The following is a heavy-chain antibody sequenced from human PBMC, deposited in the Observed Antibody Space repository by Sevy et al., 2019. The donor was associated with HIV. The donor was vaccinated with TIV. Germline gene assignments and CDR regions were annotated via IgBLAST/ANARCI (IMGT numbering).Heavy chain of an antibody. CDR3: ARTLWELLDPFFDY. CDR1: GGTFSSYA. D-gene: IGHD1-26*01. V-gene: IGHV1-69*13. J-gene: IGHJ4*02. CDR2: IIPIFGTA. Sequence: ASVKVSCKASGGTFSSYAISWVRQAPGKGLGGMGGIIPIFGTANYAQKFKGRVTITADESTSTAYMELSSLRSEDTAVYYCARTLWELLDPFFDYWGQGTLVTVSS.